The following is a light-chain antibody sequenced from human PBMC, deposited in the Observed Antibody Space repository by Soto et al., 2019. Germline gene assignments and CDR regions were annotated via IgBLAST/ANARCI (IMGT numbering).Light chain of an antibody. Sequence: EIVMTQSPATLSLSPGERATLSCRASESVSNNLAWYQQKAGQAPRLLIYGASTRATGIPARFSGSGSGTEFTLTISSPQSEDFAVYYCQQYNNWPPITFGQGTRLEIK. CDR3: QQYNNWPPIT. CDR1: ESVSNN. V-gene: IGKV3-15*01. CDR2: GAS. J-gene: IGKJ5*01.